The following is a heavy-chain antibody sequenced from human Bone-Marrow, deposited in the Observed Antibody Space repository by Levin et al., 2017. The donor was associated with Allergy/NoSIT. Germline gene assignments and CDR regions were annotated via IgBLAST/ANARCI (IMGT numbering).Heavy chain of an antibody. CDR3: ARALYCSGGSCYPRPFDY. CDR1: GGSFSGYY. J-gene: IGHJ4*02. CDR2: INHSGST. V-gene: IGHV4-34*01. D-gene: IGHD2-15*01. Sequence: SETLSLTCAVYGGSFSGYYWSWIRQPPGKGLEWIGEINHSGSTNYNPSLKSRVTISVDTSKNQFSLKLSSVTAADTAVYYCARALYCSGGSCYPRPFDYWGQGTLVTVSS.